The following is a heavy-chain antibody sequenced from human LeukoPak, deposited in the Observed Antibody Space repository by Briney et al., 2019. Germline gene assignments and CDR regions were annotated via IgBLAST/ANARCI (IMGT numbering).Heavy chain of an antibody. D-gene: IGHD3-16*01. CDR1: GFTFSTYE. J-gene: IGHJ4*02. V-gene: IGHV3-48*03. CDR2: INSFANII. Sequence: GGSLRLSCAASGFTFSTYEMNWVRQAPGKGLEWVSYINSFANIIYYADSVKGRFTISRDNTKNSLYLQMNSLRVEDTAVYYCARPPDQGGTRGQGTLVTVSS. CDR3: ARPPDQGGT.